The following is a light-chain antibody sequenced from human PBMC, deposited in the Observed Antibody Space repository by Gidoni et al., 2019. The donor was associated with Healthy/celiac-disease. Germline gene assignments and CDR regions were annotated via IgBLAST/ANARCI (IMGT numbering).Light chain of an antibody. CDR3: SSYTSSSTGHVV. J-gene: IGLJ2*01. CDR1: SSDVGGYNY. CDR2: EVS. Sequence: QSALTQPASVSGSPGQSITISCTGTSSDVGGYNYVSWYQQHPGKTPKLMIYEVSNRPSGVSNHFSGSKSGNTASLTISGLQAEDEADYYCSSYTSSSTGHVVFGGGTKLTVL. V-gene: IGLV2-14*01.